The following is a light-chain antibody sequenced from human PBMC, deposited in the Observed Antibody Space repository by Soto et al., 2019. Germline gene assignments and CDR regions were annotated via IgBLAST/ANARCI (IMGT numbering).Light chain of an antibody. CDR2: DAS. Sequence: EIGLKQSPATLSLYKGERATLSCRASQSVTSYLASYQQKPGQEPSRLLYDASNRAAGIPPRFSGSGSGTDFTLTISSLEPEDFAVYYCQQRSNWPPWTFGQGTKVDIK. CDR3: QQRSNWPPWT. V-gene: IGKV3-11*01. CDR1: QSVTSY. J-gene: IGKJ1*01.